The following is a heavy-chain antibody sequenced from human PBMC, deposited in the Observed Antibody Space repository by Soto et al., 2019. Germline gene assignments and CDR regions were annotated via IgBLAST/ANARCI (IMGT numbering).Heavy chain of an antibody. V-gene: IGHV3-43*01. J-gene: IGHJ6*02. Sequence: VASLRLSCAASGFRFGDYNIHWVRQAPGKGLEWVSLITWNGGNSYYADSVKGRFTISRDGTTESVSLQMTSLKREDTGLYFCARETLSYGSALDVWGQGTTVTVSS. D-gene: IGHD3-16*01. CDR1: GFRFGDYN. CDR2: ITWNGGNS. CDR3: ARETLSYGSALDV.